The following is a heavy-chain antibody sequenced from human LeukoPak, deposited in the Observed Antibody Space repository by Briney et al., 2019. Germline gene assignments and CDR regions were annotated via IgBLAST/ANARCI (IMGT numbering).Heavy chain of an antibody. Sequence: PSETLSLTCTVPGGSISSYYWSWIRQPAGKGLEWIGRIYTSGSTNYNPSLKSRVTMSVDTSKNQFSLKLSSVTAADTAVYYCARDRSILVAAGLNWYFDLWGRGTLVTASS. D-gene: IGHD6-13*01. CDR1: GGSISSYY. V-gene: IGHV4-4*07. CDR3: ARDRSILVAAGLNWYFDL. J-gene: IGHJ2*01. CDR2: IYTSGST.